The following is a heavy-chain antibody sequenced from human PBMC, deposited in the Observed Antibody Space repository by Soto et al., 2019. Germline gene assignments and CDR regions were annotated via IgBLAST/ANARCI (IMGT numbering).Heavy chain of an antibody. V-gene: IGHV3-23*01. Sequence: EVQLLESGGGLVQPGGSLRLSCAASGFTFSSYAMSWVRQAPGKGLEWVSAISGSGGSTYYADSVKGRFTISRDNSKNTLYLQMNSLRAEDTAVYYCAKGGEDYGDYVLVGDLDYWGQGTLVTVSS. J-gene: IGHJ4*02. CDR2: ISGSGGST. D-gene: IGHD4-17*01. CDR3: AKGGEDYGDYVLVGDLDY. CDR1: GFTFSSYA.